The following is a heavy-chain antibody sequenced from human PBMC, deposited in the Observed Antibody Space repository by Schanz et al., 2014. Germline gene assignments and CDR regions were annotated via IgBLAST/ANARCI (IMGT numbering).Heavy chain of an antibody. Sequence: EVQLLESGGGLIQPGGSLRLSCAASGFIFGSSVMAWVRQAPGKGLEWVSYVSRSTPDIYYADSVKGRFTMSRDNAKNSVFLQMNSLRAEDTAVYFCAKDLGVDCGDGCFNWYFDLWGRGTLVTVSS. J-gene: IGHJ2*01. CDR1: GFIFGSSV. V-gene: IGHV3-48*01. CDR3: AKDLGVDCGDGCFNWYFDL. D-gene: IGHD2-21*02. CDR2: VSRSTPDI.